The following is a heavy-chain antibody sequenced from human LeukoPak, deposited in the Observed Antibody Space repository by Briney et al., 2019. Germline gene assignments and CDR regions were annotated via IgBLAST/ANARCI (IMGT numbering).Heavy chain of an antibody. CDR1: GGSFSGYY. V-gene: IGHV4-34*01. J-gene: IGHJ6*03. Sequence: SETLSLTCAVYGGSFSGYYWSWIRQPPGKGLEWIGEINHSGSTNYNPSLKSRVTISVDTSKNQFSLKLSSVTAADTAVYYCARGHNYYDSSGYYYYYYYYYYMDVWGKGTTVTVSS. CDR3: ARGHNYYDSSGYYYYYYYYYYMDV. CDR2: INHSGST. D-gene: IGHD3-22*01.